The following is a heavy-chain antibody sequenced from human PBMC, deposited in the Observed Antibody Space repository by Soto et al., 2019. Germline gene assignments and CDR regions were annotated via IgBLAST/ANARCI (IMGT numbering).Heavy chain of an antibody. CDR1: GFSLNTRGVG. Sequence: QITLKESGPTLVKPTQTLTLTCTFSGFSLNTRGVGVGWIRQPPGKALEWLALIYWDDDKRYSPSLKSRLTLTKDTPKHQVVLTLPNMDPVDTATYCCAHRNGQPLDFDSWGQGILLTVPS. D-gene: IGHD6-13*01. J-gene: IGHJ4*01. CDR3: AHRNGQPLDFDS. V-gene: IGHV2-5*02. CDR2: IYWDDDK.